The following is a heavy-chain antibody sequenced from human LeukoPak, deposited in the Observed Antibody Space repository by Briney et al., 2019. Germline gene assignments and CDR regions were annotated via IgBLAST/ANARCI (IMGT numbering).Heavy chain of an antibody. CDR1: GGSISSGSYY. J-gene: IGHJ5*02. CDR3: ARGTSPIVVVVAATRDHWFDP. V-gene: IGHV4-61*02. CDR2: IYTSGST. D-gene: IGHD2-15*01. Sequence: SETLSLTCTVSGGSISSGSYYWSWIRQPAGKGLEWIGRIYTSGSTNYNPSLKSRVAISVDTSKNQFSPKLSSVTAADTAVYYCARGTSPIVVVVAATRDHWFDPWGQGTLVTVSS.